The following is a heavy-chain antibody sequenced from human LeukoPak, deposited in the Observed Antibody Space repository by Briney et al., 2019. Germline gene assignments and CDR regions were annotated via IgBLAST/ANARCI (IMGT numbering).Heavy chain of an antibody. V-gene: IGHV3-53*01. CDR2: IYSGATT. D-gene: IGHD3-10*01. Sequence: GGSLRLSCAASGFTIATKYMNWVRQAPGRGLEWVSIIYSGATTYYADSGRGRFTISRDTSKHTVSLQMNSLRAEDTAVYFCARLGDHYHWNLDLWGRGTLVTVSS. CDR1: GFTIATKY. J-gene: IGHJ2*01. CDR3: ARLGDHYHWNLDL.